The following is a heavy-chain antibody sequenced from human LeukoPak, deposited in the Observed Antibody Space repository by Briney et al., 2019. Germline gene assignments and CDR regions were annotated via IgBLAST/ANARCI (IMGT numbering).Heavy chain of an antibody. D-gene: IGHD3-22*01. CDR1: VFTFSSYS. Sequence: PGGSLRLSCAAPVFTFSSYSMSWIRHALGEGLEWVSDISGSGGTKYYADSVKGRFTISRDNSKKTLYLQMNSLRAEDTAVYYCAKAYYDSSGYYYIPFDYWGQGTLVTGSS. CDR2: ISGSGGTK. V-gene: IGHV3-23*01. CDR3: AKAYYDSSGYYYIPFDY. J-gene: IGHJ4*02.